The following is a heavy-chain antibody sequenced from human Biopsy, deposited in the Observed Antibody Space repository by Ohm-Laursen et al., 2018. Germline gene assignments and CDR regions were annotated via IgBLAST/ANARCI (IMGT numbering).Heavy chain of an antibody. Sequence: SLRLSCAASGFTFSDYYLTWFRRAPGKGLEWIAYIHKDSTTEYYADSVRGRFSISRDNAQKSLYLQMNSLTAEDTAVYYWARDRRDWQHFFDYWGQGTEVNVSS. J-gene: IGHJ4*02. CDR3: ARDRRDWQHFFDY. CDR2: IHKDSTTE. V-gene: IGHV3-11*01. D-gene: IGHD3-3*02. CDR1: GFTFSDYY.